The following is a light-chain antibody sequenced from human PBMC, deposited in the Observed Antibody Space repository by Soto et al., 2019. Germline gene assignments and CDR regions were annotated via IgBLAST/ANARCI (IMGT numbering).Light chain of an antibody. V-gene: IGKV3-20*01. J-gene: IGKJ1*01. CDR1: QTITSSY. CDR3: QQNDDSPGT. Sequence: EIVLTQSPGTLSLSPGERANLSCRASQTITSSYLAWYQQKPGQAPRLLIYGASNRATAIPDRFSGSGSGTDFTFTISRLEPEDFAVYYCQQNDDSPGTFGQGTKVEIK. CDR2: GAS.